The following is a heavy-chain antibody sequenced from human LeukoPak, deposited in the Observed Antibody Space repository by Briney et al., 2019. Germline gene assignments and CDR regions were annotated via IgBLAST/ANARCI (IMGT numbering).Heavy chain of an antibody. CDR2: ISGSGGST. CDR1: GFTFSSYA. V-gene: IGHV3-23*01. Sequence: GGSLRLSCAASGFTFSSYAMSWVRQAPGKGLEWVSAISGSGGSTYYADSVKGRFTISRDNSKNTLYLQMNSLRAEDTAVYYCAKDQGDSSGYYYAPVDYWGQGTLVTVSS. D-gene: IGHD3-22*01. J-gene: IGHJ4*02. CDR3: AKDQGDSSGYYYAPVDY.